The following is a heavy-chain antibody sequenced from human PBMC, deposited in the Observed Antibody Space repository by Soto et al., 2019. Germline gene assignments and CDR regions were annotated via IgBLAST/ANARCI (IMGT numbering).Heavy chain of an antibody. CDR3: TRTYYDFWRGYIRAAGMDV. Sequence: ASVKVSCKASGYTFTSYYMHWVRQAPGQGLEWMGIINPSGGSTSYAQKFQGRVTMTRDTSTSTVYMELSSLRSEDTAVYYCTRTYYDFWRGYIRAAGMDVWGQGTTVTVSS. V-gene: IGHV1-46*01. CDR2: INPSGGST. J-gene: IGHJ6*02. D-gene: IGHD3-3*01. CDR1: GYTFTSYY.